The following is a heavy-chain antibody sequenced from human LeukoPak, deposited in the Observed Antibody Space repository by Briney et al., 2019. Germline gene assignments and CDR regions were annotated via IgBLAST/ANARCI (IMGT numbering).Heavy chain of an antibody. CDR2: ISYDGSHQ. Sequence: GRSLRLSCAASGFTFSHYAMHWARQAPGKGLEWVAVISYDGSHQYSADSVKGRLTISRDNSRHTLYLQMNSLRPEDTAVYYCAGARNGTLKYWGQGTLVTVSS. CDR1: GFTFSHYA. J-gene: IGHJ4*02. D-gene: IGHD1-26*01. CDR3: AGARNGTLKY. V-gene: IGHV3-30*01.